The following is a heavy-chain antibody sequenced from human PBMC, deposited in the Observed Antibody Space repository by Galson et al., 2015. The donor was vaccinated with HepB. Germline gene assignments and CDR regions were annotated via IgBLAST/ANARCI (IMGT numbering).Heavy chain of an antibody. CDR3: ARHDGYDLRSGGSFDY. D-gene: IGHD5-12*01. J-gene: IGHJ4*02. CDR2: IYYSGST. Sequence: LSLTCTVPGGSISSYYWSWIRQPPGKGLEWIGYIYYSGSTNYNPSLKSRVTISVDTSKNQFSLKLSSVTAADTAVYYCARHDGYDLRSGGSFDYWGQGTLVTVSS. V-gene: IGHV4-59*08. CDR1: GGSISSYY.